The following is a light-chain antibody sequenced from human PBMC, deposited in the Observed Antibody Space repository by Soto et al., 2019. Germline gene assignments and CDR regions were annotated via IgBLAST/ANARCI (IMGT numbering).Light chain of an antibody. V-gene: IGKV3-15*01. J-gene: IGKJ1*01. CDR2: GAS. CDR3: QQYNNRPRT. Sequence: EIVMTQSPGTLSVSPGERATLSCRASQSVSSNLAWYQQKPGQAPRLLIYGASTRATGIPARFSGSRSGTEFTLTISSLQSEDFAVYYCQQYNNRPRTFGQGTKVEIK. CDR1: QSVSSN.